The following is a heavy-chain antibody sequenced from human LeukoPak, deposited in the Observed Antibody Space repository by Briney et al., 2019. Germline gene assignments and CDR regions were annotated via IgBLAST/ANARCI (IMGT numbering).Heavy chain of an antibody. CDR1: GFTFSSYS. CDR3: ARDWGYYDSSGYYYPYYFDY. J-gene: IGHJ4*02. CDR2: ISSGSSYI. Sequence: GGSLRLSCAASGFTFSSYSMNWVRQAPGKGLEWVSSISSGSSYIYYADSVKGRFTISRDNAKNSLYLQMNSLRAEDTAVYYCARDWGYYDSSGYYYPYYFDYWGQGTLVPVSS. V-gene: IGHV3-21*01. D-gene: IGHD3-22*01.